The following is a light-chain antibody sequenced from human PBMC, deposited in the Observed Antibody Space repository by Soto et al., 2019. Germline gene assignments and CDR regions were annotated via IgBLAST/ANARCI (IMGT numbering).Light chain of an antibody. V-gene: IGKV3-20*01. J-gene: IGKJ1*01. Sequence: EIVLTQSPGTLSLSPGERATLSCRSSQSVSSSYLAWYQQKPGQAPRLLIYGASSRATGIPGRFSGSGSGTDFTLTISRLEPEDFAVYYCQQYGSSPWTFGQGTKV. CDR2: GAS. CDR1: QSVSSSY. CDR3: QQYGSSPWT.